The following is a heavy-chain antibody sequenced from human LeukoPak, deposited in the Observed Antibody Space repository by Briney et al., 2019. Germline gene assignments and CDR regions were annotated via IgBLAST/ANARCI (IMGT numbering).Heavy chain of an antibody. Sequence: PGGSLRLSCAASGSTVPSYSMKWVRQSPGKGLEWISYVGTGGDDIYYADSVTGRFTISRDNAENSVYLQMNSLRVQDMAVDCCVRGGRGLFDSFDYWGQGTQVTVSS. V-gene: IGHV3-21*05. D-gene: IGHD3-10*01. J-gene: IGHJ4*02. CDR3: VRGGRGLFDSFDY. CDR1: GSTVPSYS. CDR2: VGTGGDDI.